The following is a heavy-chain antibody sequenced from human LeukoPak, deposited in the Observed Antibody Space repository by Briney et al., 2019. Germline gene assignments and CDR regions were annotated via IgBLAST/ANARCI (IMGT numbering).Heavy chain of an antibody. D-gene: IGHD1-26*01. V-gene: IGHV4-59*07. CDR3: ASGRPLGFDY. Sequence: SDPLSLICTVSGDSISRYYWTWIRQPRGRGLEGIGYIYYSGTTNYNPSLKSRVTISVDSSKNQFSLNLSSVTAADTAVYYCASGRPLGFDYWGQGTLVTVSS. CDR2: IYYSGTT. CDR1: GDSISRYY. J-gene: IGHJ4*02.